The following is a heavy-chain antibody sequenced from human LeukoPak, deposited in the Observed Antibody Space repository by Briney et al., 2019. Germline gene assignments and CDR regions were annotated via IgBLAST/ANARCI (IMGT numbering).Heavy chain of an antibody. CDR1: GGSISSGGYS. V-gene: IGHV4-31*03. CDR2: IYYSGST. Sequence: SQTLSLTCTVSGGSISSGGYSWSWIRQHPGKGLEWIGYIYYSGSTYYNPSLKSRVTISVDTSKNQFSLKLSSVTAADTAVYYCARGHVGSSSANYYGMDVWGQGTTVTVSS. J-gene: IGHJ6*02. CDR3: ARGHVGSSSANYYGMDV. D-gene: IGHD6-6*01.